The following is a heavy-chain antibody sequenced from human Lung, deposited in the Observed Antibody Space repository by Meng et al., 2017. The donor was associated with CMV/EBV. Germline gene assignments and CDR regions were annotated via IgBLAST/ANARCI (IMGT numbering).Heavy chain of an antibody. J-gene: IGHJ4*02. CDR1: GASISSGTRY. D-gene: IGHD1-14*01. Sequence: GSLRLSCSVSGASISSGTRYWGWIRQPPGKGLEWIGSIYSGGQTFYSPSLRSRVTLAVDRTKNQFSLKITSVTAADTAVYFCAKFPDRRDTGFWGRGALVTVSS. CDR3: AKFPDRRDTGF. V-gene: IGHV4-39*01. CDR2: IYSGGQT.